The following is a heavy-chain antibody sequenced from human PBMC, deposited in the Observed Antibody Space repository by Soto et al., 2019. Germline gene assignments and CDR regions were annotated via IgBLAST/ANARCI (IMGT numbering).Heavy chain of an antibody. V-gene: IGHV4-30-2*01. Sequence: SETLSLTCAVSGGSVISCGYSWIWIRQPPGKGLEWIGYIYHSGSTYYNPSLKSRVTISVDRSKNQFSLKLNSMTAADTAVYYCARHNYGSGSTYFDYWGQGTLVTVSS. J-gene: IGHJ4*02. D-gene: IGHD3-10*01. CDR3: ARHNYGSGSTYFDY. CDR2: IYHSGST. CDR1: GGSVISCGYS.